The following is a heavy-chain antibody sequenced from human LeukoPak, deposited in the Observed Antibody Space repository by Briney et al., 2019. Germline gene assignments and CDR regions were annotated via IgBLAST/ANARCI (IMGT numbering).Heavy chain of an antibody. CDR3: ARGVDGTGTHSYNWFDP. D-gene: IGHD1-1*01. V-gene: IGHV3-30-3*01. Sequence: PGRSLRLSCAASGFTFSSYAMHWVRQAPGKGLEWVAVISYDGSNKYYADSVKGRFTISRDNSKNTLYLQMNSLRAEDTAVYYCARGVDGTGTHSYNWFDPWGQGTLVTVSS. CDR2: ISYDGSNK. CDR1: GFTFSSYA. J-gene: IGHJ5*02.